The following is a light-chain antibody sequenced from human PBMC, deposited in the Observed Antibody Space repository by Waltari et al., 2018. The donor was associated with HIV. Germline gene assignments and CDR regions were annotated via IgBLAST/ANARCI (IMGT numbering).Light chain of an antibody. CDR1: TSNIGGNT. V-gene: IGLV1-44*01. CDR2: SNN. CDR3: AAWDDSLKGGA. J-gene: IGLJ1*01. Sequence: QSVLAQPPSASGTPGQRVTISCSGSTSNIGGNTVSCYQQLPGTAPKLLIYSNNEPPAGVPDRLSGTTSGTSASLVISGLQSEDEADYYCAAWDDSLKGGAFGTGTKVTVL.